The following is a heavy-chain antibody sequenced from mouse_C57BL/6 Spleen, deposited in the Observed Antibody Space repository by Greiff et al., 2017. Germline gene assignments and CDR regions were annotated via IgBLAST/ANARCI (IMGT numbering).Heavy chain of an antibody. V-gene: IGHV1-50*01. Sequence: QVQLQQPGAELVKPGASVKLSCKASGYTFTSYWMQWVKQRPGQGLEWIGEIDPSDSYTNYNQKFKGKATLTVDTSSSTAYMQLSSLTSEDSAVYYCARGELGPYYAMGYWGQGTSVTVSS. J-gene: IGHJ4*01. CDR2: IDPSDSYT. CDR1: GYTFTSYW. CDR3: ARGELGPYYAMGY. D-gene: IGHD4-1*01.